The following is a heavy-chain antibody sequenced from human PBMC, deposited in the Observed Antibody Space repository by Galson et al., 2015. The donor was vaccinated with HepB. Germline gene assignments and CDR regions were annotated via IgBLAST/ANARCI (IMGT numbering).Heavy chain of an antibody. Sequence: SLRLSCAASGFTFSSYSMNWVRQAPGKGLEWVSYISSSSSTIYYADSVKGRFTISRDNAKNSLYLQMNSLRDEDTAVYYCAIAYCGGDCYFFSGDAFDIWGQGTMVTVSS. J-gene: IGHJ3*02. CDR3: AIAYCGGDCYFFSGDAFDI. CDR2: ISSSSSTI. D-gene: IGHD2-21*02. CDR1: GFTFSSYS. V-gene: IGHV3-48*02.